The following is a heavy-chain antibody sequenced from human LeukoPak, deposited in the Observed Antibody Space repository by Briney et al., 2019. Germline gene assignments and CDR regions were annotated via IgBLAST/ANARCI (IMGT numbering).Heavy chain of an antibody. D-gene: IGHD5-18*01. CDR1: GFTFSSYA. V-gene: IGHV3-23*01. CDR3: AKSGGYSYIENFDY. CDR2: SSGSGGST. J-gene: IGHJ4*02. Sequence: GGSLRLSCAASGFTFSSYAMNWVRQAPGKGLEWVSGSSGSGGSTYNADSVKGRFTMSRDNSKNTLYLQMNSLRAEDTAVYYCAKSGGYSYIENFDYWGQGTLVTVSS.